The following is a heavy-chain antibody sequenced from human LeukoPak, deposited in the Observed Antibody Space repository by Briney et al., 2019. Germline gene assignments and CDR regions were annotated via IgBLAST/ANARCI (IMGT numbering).Heavy chain of an antibody. Sequence: GASVKVSCKASGYTFTSSGISWVRQAPGQGLEWMGWISGENGNTNYAQKLHGRVSMTTDTSTSTAYMELRSLRYDDTAIYYCASDRYGVRSGSCDYWGQGTLVTVSS. J-gene: IGHJ4*02. CDR2: ISGENGNT. CDR1: GYTFTSSG. D-gene: IGHD1-26*01. V-gene: IGHV1-18*01. CDR3: ASDRYGVRSGSCDY.